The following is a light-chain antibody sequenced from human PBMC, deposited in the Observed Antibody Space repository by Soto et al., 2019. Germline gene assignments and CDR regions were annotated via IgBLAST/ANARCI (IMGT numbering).Light chain of an antibody. V-gene: IGLV1-44*01. J-gene: IGLJ3*02. CDR1: YSNIGGNS. CDR2: ADS. CDR3: AAWYDGMRAWV. Sequence: QSVLTQSPSASATPGQRVTISCSGSYSNIGGNSVNWFQQLPRSAPKLLIYADSQRPSGVPDRFSGSKSGTSASLAISGLQSEDEADYYCAAWYDGMRAWVFGGGTKLTV.